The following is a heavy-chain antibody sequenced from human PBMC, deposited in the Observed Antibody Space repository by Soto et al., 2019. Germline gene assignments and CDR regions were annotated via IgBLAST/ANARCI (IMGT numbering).Heavy chain of an antibody. CDR3: ARASRMGSALDPDVFEI. CDR2: IYYNGAT. V-gene: IGHV4-31*03. CDR1: GDSISNGAYY. D-gene: IGHD3-3*01. Sequence: QVQLQEAGPGLVKPSQTLTLTCTVSGDSISNGAYYWSWIRQHPGKGLEWIGNIYYNGATYYSLSLKSRTTMSVDTFKNHFSLKLSSLTAADTAVYYCARASRMGSALDPDVFEIWGQGTMVTVSS. J-gene: IGHJ3*02.